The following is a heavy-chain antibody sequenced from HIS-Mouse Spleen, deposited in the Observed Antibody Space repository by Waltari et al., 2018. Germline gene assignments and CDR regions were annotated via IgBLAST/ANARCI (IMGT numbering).Heavy chain of an antibody. D-gene: IGHD3-10*01. V-gene: IGHV4-4*07. CDR2: IYTSGST. J-gene: IGHJ6*02. CDR3: ARDYYGSGSYYYYYYYGMDV. Sequence: QVQLQESGPGLVKPSETLSRTCTVPGGPISRYYWTWTRQPAGKGLEWIGRIYTSGSTNYNPSLKSRVTMSVDTSKNQFSLKLSSVTAADTAVYYCARDYYGSGSYYYYYYYGMDVWGQGTTVTVSS. CDR1: GGPISRYY.